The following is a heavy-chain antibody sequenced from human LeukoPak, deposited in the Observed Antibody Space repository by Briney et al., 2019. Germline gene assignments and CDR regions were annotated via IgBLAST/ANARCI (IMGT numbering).Heavy chain of an antibody. J-gene: IGHJ4*02. Sequence: PGGSLRLSCAASGFTFSSYSMNWVRQAPGKGLEWVPYISSSSSTIYYADSVKGRFTISRDNAKNSLYLQMNSLRAEDTAVYYCARGHGSGSYYPDYWGQGTLVTVSS. CDR3: ARGHGSGSYYPDY. CDR1: GFTFSSYS. D-gene: IGHD3-10*01. V-gene: IGHV3-48*01. CDR2: ISSSSSTI.